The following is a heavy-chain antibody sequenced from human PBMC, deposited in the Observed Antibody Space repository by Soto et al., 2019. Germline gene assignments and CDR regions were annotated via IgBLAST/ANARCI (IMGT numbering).Heavy chain of an antibody. D-gene: IGHD6-13*01. CDR2: IYYSGST. J-gene: IGHJ4*02. V-gene: IGHV4-59*01. CDR1: GGSISSYY. Sequence: QVQLQESGPGLVKPSETLSLTCTVSGGSISSYYWSWIRQPPGKGLEWIGYIYYSGSTNYNPSLKSRFTISVDTSKNQFSLKLSSVTASDTAVYYCARCRIAAAGTLYYFDYWGQGTLVTVSS. CDR3: ARCRIAAAGTLYYFDY.